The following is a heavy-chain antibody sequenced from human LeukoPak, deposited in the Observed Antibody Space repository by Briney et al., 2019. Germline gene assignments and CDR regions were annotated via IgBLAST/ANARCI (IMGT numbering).Heavy chain of an antibody. V-gene: IGHV3-23*01. J-gene: IGHJ4*02. D-gene: IGHD6-13*01. CDR3: AKDPSPYSSSWNHFDY. Sequence: GGSLRLSCAASGFTFSSYAMSCVRQAPGKGLEWVSAISGSGGSTYYADSVKGRFTISRDNSKNTLYLQMNSLRAEDTAVYYCAKDPSPYSSSWNHFDYWGQGTLVTVSS. CDR2: ISGSGGST. CDR1: GFTFSSYA.